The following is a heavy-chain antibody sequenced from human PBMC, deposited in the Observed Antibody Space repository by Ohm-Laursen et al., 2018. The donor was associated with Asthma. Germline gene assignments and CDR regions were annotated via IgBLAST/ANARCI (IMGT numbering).Heavy chain of an antibody. V-gene: IGHV3-11*04. J-gene: IGHJ6*02. CDR2: ISTSSSTI. CDR3: AREWGGMDV. Sequence: SLRLSCAASGFTFSDYYMSWVRQAPGKGLEWIAYISTSSSTIYYADSVKGRFTISRDNAKNSLYLQMNNLRAEDAAIYYCAREWGGMDVWGQGTTVTVSS. CDR1: GFTFSDYY. D-gene: IGHD3-16*01.